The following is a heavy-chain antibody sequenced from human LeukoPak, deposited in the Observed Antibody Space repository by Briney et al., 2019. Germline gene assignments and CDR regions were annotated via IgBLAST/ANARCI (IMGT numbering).Heavy chain of an antibody. CDR1: GFTFSSYA. J-gene: IGHJ4*02. CDR2: FSDSGDTT. V-gene: IGHV3-23*01. D-gene: IGHD3-16*02. Sequence: GGSLRLSCAASGFTFSSYAISWVHQAPGKGLEWVSGFSDSGDTTYYADSVKGRFTISRDNSKNTLYLQMNSLRAEDTAVYYCAKEDKYGTYRYNLFDYWGQGTLVTVSS. CDR3: AKEDKYGTYRYNLFDY.